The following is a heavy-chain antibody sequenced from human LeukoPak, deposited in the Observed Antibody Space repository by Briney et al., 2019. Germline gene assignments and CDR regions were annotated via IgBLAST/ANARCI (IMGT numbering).Heavy chain of an antibody. CDR1: GYSFTSYW. V-gene: IGHV5-51*01. CDR2: IYPGDSDT. CDR3: ARASSGWYNPLYYFDY. J-gene: IGHJ4*02. D-gene: IGHD6-19*01. Sequence: GESLKISCKGSGYSFTSYWIGWVRQMPGKGLEWMGIIYPGDSDTRYSPSFQGQVTISADKSISTAYLQWSSLKASDTAMYYCARASSGWYNPLYYFDYWGQGTLVTVSS.